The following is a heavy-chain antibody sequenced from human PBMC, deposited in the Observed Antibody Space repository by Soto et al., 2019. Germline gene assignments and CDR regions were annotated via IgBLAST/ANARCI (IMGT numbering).Heavy chain of an antibody. Sequence: LSLTCTVSGGSISSYYWSWIRQPPGKGLEWIGYIYYSGSTNYNPSLKSRVTISVDTSKNQFSLKLSSVTAADTAVYYCARDFKIGYYGPIDGGMDVWGQGTTVTVSS. CDR2: IYYSGST. D-gene: IGHD3-10*01. V-gene: IGHV4-59*01. CDR1: GGSISSYY. CDR3: ARDFKIGYYGPIDGGMDV. J-gene: IGHJ6*02.